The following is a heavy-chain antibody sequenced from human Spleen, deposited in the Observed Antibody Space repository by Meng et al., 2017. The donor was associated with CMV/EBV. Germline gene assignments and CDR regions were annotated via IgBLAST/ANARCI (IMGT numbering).Heavy chain of an antibody. CDR1: GGSVNSGSYY. J-gene: IGHJ5*02. Sequence: SETLSLTCTVSGGSVNSGSYYWTWIRQPPGKGLEWIGYIYYSGSTNYNPSLKSRVTISLDTSNNQFSLKLNSVTAADTAVYYCARGYDYDYLWGSYRPPHDWFDPWGQGTLVTVSS. V-gene: IGHV4-61*01. D-gene: IGHD3-16*02. CDR2: IYYSGST. CDR3: ARGYDYDYLWGSYRPPHDWFDP.